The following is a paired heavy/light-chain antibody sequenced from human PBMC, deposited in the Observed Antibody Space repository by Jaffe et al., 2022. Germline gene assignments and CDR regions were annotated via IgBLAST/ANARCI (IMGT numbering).Heavy chain of an antibody. CDR1: GFTFSTYW. J-gene: IGHJ4*02. CDR3: VRDFPAYYYGSGSSVF. D-gene: IGHD3-10*01. V-gene: IGHV3-74*01. Sequence: EVQLVESGGGLVQPGGSLRLSCVASGFTFSTYWMHWVRQVPGKGLVWVSRLSPDGVTTSYADSLKGRFTISRDNARNTLYLQMNSLRAEDTAVYYCVRDFPAYYYGSGSSVFWGQGTLVTVSS. CDR2: LSPDGVTT.
Light chain of an antibody. CDR3: QQYDNSPFP. V-gene: IGKV3-20*01. CDR1: QSVGSNY. CDR2: GAS. Sequence: EIVLTQSPGTLSLSPGERATLSCRASQSVGSNYLAWYQQKRGQAPRLLMYGASIRATGIPDRFSGSGSGTDFTLTISRLEPEDFAVYYCQQYDNSPFPFGQGTKLEIK. J-gene: IGKJ2*01.